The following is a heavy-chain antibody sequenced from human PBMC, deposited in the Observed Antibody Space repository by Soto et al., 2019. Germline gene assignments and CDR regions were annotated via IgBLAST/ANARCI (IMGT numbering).Heavy chain of an antibody. D-gene: IGHD2-2*02. V-gene: IGHV1-18*01. CDR3: EGFLAPPKYCSNTSCYIYY. CDR1: GYTFTSYG. Sequence: ASVKVSCKASGYTFTSYGISCVRQAPGEGIEWMGWISAYNGNTNYAQKLQGRVTMTTDPSTSTAYMELRSLRSDDTAVYYCEGFLAPPKYCSNTSCYIYYWGQGNLVTVSS. J-gene: IGHJ4*02. CDR2: ISAYNGNT.